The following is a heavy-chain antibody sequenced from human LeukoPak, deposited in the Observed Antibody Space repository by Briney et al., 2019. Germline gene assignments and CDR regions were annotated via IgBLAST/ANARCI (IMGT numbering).Heavy chain of an antibody. CDR1: GFTFSSYS. J-gene: IGHJ4*02. V-gene: IGHV3-21*01. CDR2: ISSSSSNI. CDR3: ASSTAGRWYRDSHYFDY. D-gene: IGHD4-23*01. Sequence: GGSLRLSCAASGFTFSSYSMNWVRQAPGKGLEWVSSISSSSSNIYYADSLRGRFTISRDNAKNSLYLQMNSLRAEDTAVYYCASSTAGRWYRDSHYFDYWGQGILVTVSS.